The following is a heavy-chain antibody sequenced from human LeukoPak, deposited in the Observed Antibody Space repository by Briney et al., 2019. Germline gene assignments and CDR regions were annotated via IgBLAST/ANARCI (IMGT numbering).Heavy chain of an antibody. CDR1: GYTFSGYD. Sequence: ASVKVSCKASGYTFSGYDLHWVRQAPGQGLEWLGWINPNSGGTHYAQKFQGRVTVTRDTSISTAYMELNSLRSEDTALYYCARPMTGTGFTYYYRGMDIWGPGTTVTVSS. CDR3: ARPMTGTGFTYYYRGMDI. V-gene: IGHV1-2*02. D-gene: IGHD1-1*01. J-gene: IGHJ6*02. CDR2: INPNSGGT.